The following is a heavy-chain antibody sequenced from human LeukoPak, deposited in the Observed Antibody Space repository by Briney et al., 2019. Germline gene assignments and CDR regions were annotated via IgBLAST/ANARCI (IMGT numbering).Heavy chain of an antibody. D-gene: IGHD3-10*01. V-gene: IGHV1-8*01. J-gene: IGHJ4*02. Sequence: ASVKVSCKASGYTFTSYDINWVRQATGQGLEWMGWMNPNSGNTGYAQKFQGRVTMTRNTSISTAYMELSSLRSEDTAVYYCAYSEGSGNPFDYRGQGTLVTVSS. CDR2: MNPNSGNT. CDR1: GYTFTSYD. CDR3: AYSEGSGNPFDY.